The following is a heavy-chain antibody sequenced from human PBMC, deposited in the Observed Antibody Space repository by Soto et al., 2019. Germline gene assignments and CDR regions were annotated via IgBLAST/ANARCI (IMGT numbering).Heavy chain of an antibody. CDR1: GGSISSYY. J-gene: IGHJ6*03. CDR3: AREGYSSSWYAHMDV. CDR2: IYYSGST. D-gene: IGHD6-13*01. Sequence: ASETLSLTCTVAGGSISSYYWSWIRQPPGKGLEWIGYIYYSGSTNYNPSLKSRVTISVDTSKNQFSLKLSSVTAEDTAVYYCAREGYSSSWYAHMDVWGKGTTVTVSS. V-gene: IGHV4-59*12.